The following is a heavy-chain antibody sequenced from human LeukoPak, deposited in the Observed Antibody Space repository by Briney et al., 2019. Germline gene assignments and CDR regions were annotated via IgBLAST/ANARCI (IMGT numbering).Heavy chain of an antibody. CDR3: VRVAATAFLAY. V-gene: IGHV3-64D*06. Sequence: GGSLRLSCSASGFTFSSYAMHWVRQAPGKGLEYVSAISSNGGSTYYADSVKGRFTISRDNSKNTLYLQMSSLRAEDTAVYYCVRVAATAFLAYWGQGTLVTVSS. D-gene: IGHD2-15*01. CDR2: ISSNGGST. J-gene: IGHJ4*02. CDR1: GFTFSSYA.